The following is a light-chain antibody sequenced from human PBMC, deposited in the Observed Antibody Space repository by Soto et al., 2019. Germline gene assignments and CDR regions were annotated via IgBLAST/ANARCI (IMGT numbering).Light chain of an antibody. CDR3: MQGKQWPRT. V-gene: IGKV2-30*01. Sequence: DVVMTQSPLSLPVTLGQPASISCRSSQSLVYSDGNTYLHWFQQRPGQSPRRLIYEVSNRDSGGTDRFSGSGSGTDFTLKISRVEAEDVGVYYCMQGKQWPRTVGQGTRLEIK. J-gene: IGKJ5*01. CDR2: EVS. CDR1: QSLVYSDGNTY.